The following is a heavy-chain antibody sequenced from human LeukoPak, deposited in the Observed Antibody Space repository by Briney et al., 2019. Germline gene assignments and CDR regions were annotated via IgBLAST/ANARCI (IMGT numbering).Heavy chain of an antibody. V-gene: IGHV4-39*01. CDR3: ATVDRGWFGVGEY. Sequence: SETLSLTCTVSGGSISSTNYYGGWIRQPPGKGLEWIGSIYYSGSPYYNPSLKSRVTISVDTSKNQFSLKLTSVTAADTAVYYCATVDRGWFGVGEYWGQGTLVTVSS. CDR2: IYYSGSP. J-gene: IGHJ4*02. CDR1: GGSISSTNYY. D-gene: IGHD3-10*01.